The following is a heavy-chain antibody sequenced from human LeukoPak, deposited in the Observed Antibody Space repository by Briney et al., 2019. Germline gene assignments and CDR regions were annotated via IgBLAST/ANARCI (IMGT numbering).Heavy chain of an antibody. CDR3: ATAYDTSGYGPFDM. CDR2: FDSEVGGT. Sequence: GPSVKVSRKVSGNTLTESSIHWVPEAPGKDREGGGGFDSEVGGTVYAQKFQVRVTMTKATSTDTAYMDLSSLRSKATAVYYCATAYDTSGYGPFDMWGQGTMVTVST. J-gene: IGHJ3*02. V-gene: IGHV1-24*01. D-gene: IGHD3-22*01. CDR1: GNTLTESS.